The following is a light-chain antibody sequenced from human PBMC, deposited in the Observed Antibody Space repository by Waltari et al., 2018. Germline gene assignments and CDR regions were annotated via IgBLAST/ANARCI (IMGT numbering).Light chain of an antibody. CDR1: SSNIGNNY. CDR3: GTWDSSLSAVL. J-gene: IGLJ2*01. Sequence: QSVLTQPPSVSAAPGQTVTISCSGSSSNIGNNYVSWYQQLPGTAPKLLIYDNNKRPSGIPDRFSASKSGTSATLGITGLQTGDEADYYCGTWDSSLSAVLFGGGTKLTVL. CDR2: DNN. V-gene: IGLV1-51*01.